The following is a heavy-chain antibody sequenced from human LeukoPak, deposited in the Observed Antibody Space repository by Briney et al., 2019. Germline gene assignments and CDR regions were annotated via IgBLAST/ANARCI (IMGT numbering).Heavy chain of an antibody. Sequence: ASVKVSCKASGYTFTGYYMHWVRQAPGQGLEWMGRINPNSGGTNYAQKFQGRVTMTRDTSISTAYMELSRLRSDDTAVYYCARDVRRMIVVVITSYHGMDVWGQGTTVTVSS. CDR1: GYTFTGYY. CDR3: ARDVRRMIVVVITSYHGMDV. CDR2: INPNSGGT. V-gene: IGHV1-2*06. J-gene: IGHJ6*02. D-gene: IGHD3-22*01.